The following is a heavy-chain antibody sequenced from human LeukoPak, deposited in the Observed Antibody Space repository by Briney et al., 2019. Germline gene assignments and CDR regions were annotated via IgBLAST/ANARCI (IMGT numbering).Heavy chain of an antibody. CDR3: AKDAQPRSRWFDP. CDR1: GFIFKDYW. J-gene: IGHJ5*02. CDR2: IKQDGSEK. Sequence: GGSLRLSRAASGFIFKDYWMIWVRQAPGKGLEWVANIKQDGSEKYYVDSVKGRFTISRDNAKNSLYLQMNTLRAEDTAMYYCAKDAQPRSRWFDPWAREPWSPSPQ. V-gene: IGHV3-7*03. D-gene: IGHD3-16*01.